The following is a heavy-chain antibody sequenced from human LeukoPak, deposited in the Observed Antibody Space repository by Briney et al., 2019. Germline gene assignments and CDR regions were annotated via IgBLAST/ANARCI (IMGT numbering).Heavy chain of an antibody. CDR1: RFSISNYF. D-gene: IGHD5-24*01. V-gene: IGHV4-59*01. CDR3: ARRDFNTSGIDGFDY. Sequence: SETLSLTCTVSRFSISNYFWNWNRQSPGKGLEWIGYIYNSGNTKYNPSLKSRVTVSVDASKNQFSLKLSSVTAADTAVYYCARRDFNTSGIDGFDYWGQGTLVTVSS. J-gene: IGHJ4*02. CDR2: IYNSGNT.